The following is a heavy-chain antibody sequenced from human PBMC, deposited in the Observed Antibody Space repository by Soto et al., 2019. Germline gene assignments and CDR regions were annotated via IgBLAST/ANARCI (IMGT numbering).Heavy chain of an antibody. D-gene: IGHD6-13*01. CDR3: ASSYGVSWYGDF. Sequence: QVQLVQSGAEVRKPGSSVKVSCHSSGDSFNDYPVTWVRQAPGQGLEWMGGTIPVSGTTIYAQEFQGRVTITADVSTSTVYMELSSLKYEDTALYCCASSYGVSWYGDFWGQGTLVTVSS. J-gene: IGHJ4*02. CDR1: GDSFNDYP. CDR2: TIPVSGTT. V-gene: IGHV1-69*01.